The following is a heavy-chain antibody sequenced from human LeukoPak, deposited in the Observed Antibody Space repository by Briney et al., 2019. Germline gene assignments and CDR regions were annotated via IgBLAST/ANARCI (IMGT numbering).Heavy chain of an antibody. Sequence: GRSLRLSCVASGFTLDDYAMHWVRQAPGKGLERVSGISWNSGSIGYADSVKGRFTISRDNAKNSLYLQMNSLRAEDTALYYCAKRGSISDAFDIWGQGTMVTVSS. J-gene: IGHJ3*02. CDR3: AKRGSISDAFDI. V-gene: IGHV3-9*01. CDR1: GFTLDDYA. D-gene: IGHD3-9*01. CDR2: ISWNSGSI.